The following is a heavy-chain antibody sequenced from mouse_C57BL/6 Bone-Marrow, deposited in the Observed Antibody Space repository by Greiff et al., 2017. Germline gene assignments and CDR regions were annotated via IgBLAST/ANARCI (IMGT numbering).Heavy chain of an antibody. Sequence: QVQLQQSGPELVKPGASVKLSCKASGYNFTSYDINWVKQRPGQGLEWIGWIYPRDGSTKYNEKFKGKATLTVDTSSSTAYMELHSLTSEDSAVYFCARVEFDGSSGDWYFDVWGTGTTVTVSS. CDR3: ARVEFDGSSGDWYFDV. CDR1: GYNFTSYD. J-gene: IGHJ1*03. CDR2: IYPRDGST. D-gene: IGHD1-1*01. V-gene: IGHV1-85*01.